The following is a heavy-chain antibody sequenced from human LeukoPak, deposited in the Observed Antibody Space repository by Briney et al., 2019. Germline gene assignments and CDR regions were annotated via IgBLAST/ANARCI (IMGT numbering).Heavy chain of an antibody. J-gene: IGHJ4*02. D-gene: IGHD3-10*01. CDR1: GGSISSGVFS. V-gene: IGHV4-30-4*07. Sequence: SETLSLTCAASGGSISSGVFSWTWIRQPPGKGLESFGYIYYNGSTFYNPSLNSRITFSLDTSKNQFSLNLSSVTTADTALYYCARGSLWFGDLSHFDYWGQGILVTVSS. CDR2: IYYNGST. CDR3: ARGSLWFGDLSHFDY.